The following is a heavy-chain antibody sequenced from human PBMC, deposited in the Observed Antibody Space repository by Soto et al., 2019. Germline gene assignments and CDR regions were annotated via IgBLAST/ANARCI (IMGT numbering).Heavy chain of an antibody. CDR2: IHAGNGNT. CDR3: ARAACSSTSCYNYYADGMDV. V-gene: IGHV1-3*01. J-gene: IGHJ6*02. Sequence: QVQLVQSGPEMKKPGASVNLSCKAAGYTFTTYSMHWVRHAPGQRLEWMGWIHAGNGNTEHSQKFQGRVTITRDKSASTHYLELGRLRAEDTAVYYGARAACSSTSCYNYYADGMDVWGQGTAGTVS. D-gene: IGHD2-2*01. CDR1: GYTFTTYS.